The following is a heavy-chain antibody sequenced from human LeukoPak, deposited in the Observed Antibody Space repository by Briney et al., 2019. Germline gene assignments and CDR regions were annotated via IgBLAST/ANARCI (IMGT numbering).Heavy chain of an antibody. Sequence: PGGSLRLPCAASGFTFDDYAMHWVRQAPGKGLEWVSGISWNSGSIGYADSVKGRFTISRDNAKNSLYLQMNSLRAEDTALYYRAKDRDYSNYGGYDYWGQGTLVTVSS. CDR3: AKDRDYSNYGGYDY. CDR1: GFTFDDYA. V-gene: IGHV3-9*01. CDR2: ISWNSGSI. J-gene: IGHJ4*02. D-gene: IGHD4-11*01.